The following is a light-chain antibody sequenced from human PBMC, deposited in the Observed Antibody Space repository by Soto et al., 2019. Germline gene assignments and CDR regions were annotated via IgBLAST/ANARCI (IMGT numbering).Light chain of an antibody. CDR3: QSYDSSLSVWV. J-gene: IGLJ3*02. V-gene: IGLV1-40*01. Sequence: QSVLTQPPSASGTPGQRVTISCSGGSSNIGSNTVNWYQQLPGTAPKLFIYGNSNRPSGVPDRFSGSKSGTSASLAITGLQAEDEADYYCQSYDSSLSVWVFGGGTKLTVL. CDR1: SSNIGSNT. CDR2: GNS.